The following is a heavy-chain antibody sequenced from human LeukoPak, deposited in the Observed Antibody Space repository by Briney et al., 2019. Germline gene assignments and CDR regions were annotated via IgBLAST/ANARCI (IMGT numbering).Heavy chain of an antibody. D-gene: IGHD5-12*01. CDR1: GYTFTSYY. V-gene: IGHV1-46*01. Sequence: ASVKVSCKASGYTFTSYYMHWVRQAPGQGLEWMGIINPSGGSTSYAQKFQGRVTMTRDTSTSTVYMELSSLRSEDTAVYYCARMGPDDIVATISYYYYMDVWGKGTTVTVSS. CDR3: ARMGPDDIVATISYYYYMDV. CDR2: INPSGGST. J-gene: IGHJ6*03.